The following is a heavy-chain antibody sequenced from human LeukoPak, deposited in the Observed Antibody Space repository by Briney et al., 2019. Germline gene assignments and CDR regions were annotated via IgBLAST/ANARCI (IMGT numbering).Heavy chain of an antibody. V-gene: IGHV3-43*02. CDR2: ISGDGGST. CDR3: AKASVYYDFWSGYYNYYYYYMDV. CDR1: GFTFDDYA. J-gene: IGHJ6*03. Sequence: GGSLRLSCAASGFTFDDYAMHWVRQAPGKGLEWVSLISGDGGSTYYADSVKGRFTISRDNSKNSLYLQMNRLRTEDTALYYCAKASVYYDFWSGYYNYYYYYMDVWGKGTTVTVSS. D-gene: IGHD3-3*01.